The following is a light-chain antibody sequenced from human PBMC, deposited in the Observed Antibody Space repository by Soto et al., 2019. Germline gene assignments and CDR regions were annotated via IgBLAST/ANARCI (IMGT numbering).Light chain of an antibody. V-gene: IGKV1-33*01. Sequence: DIRMTQSPSSLSASVGDRITITCQASQDINNFLNWYQQKPGKAPRLLIYDTFNVEGGVPSRFSGTGSGTDFTFTISSLQPEDIATYYCQQYENLPPTFGGGTKVEIK. CDR1: QDINNF. J-gene: IGKJ4*01. CDR3: QQYENLPPT. CDR2: DTF.